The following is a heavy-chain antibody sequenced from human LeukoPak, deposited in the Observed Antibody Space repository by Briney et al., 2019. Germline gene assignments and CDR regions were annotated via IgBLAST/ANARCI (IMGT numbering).Heavy chain of an antibody. J-gene: IGHJ6*03. CDR1: GFTVSSNY. V-gene: IGHV3-53*05. CDR2: IYSGGST. Sequence: GGSLRLSCAASGFTVSSNYMSWVRQAPGKGLEWVSVIYSGGSTYYADSVKGRVTISKDNSKNTLYLQMNSLRVEDTAVYYCARGTEWLTNYYYMDVWGKGTTVTVSS. D-gene: IGHD3-3*01. CDR3: ARGTEWLTNYYYMDV.